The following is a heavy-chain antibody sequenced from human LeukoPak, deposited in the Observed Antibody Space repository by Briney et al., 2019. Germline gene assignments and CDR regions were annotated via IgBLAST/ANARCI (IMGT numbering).Heavy chain of an antibody. D-gene: IGHD5-18*01. CDR2: INPASGGT. Sequence: ASVKVSCKASGYTFTAYYIHWVRQAPGQGLEWRGWINPASGGTSYAQKFQGRVTMTSDTSISTAYMELSRLRSDDTAVYFCARAGGGYSSGWGAFDIWGQGTMVTVSS. CDR3: ARAGGGYSSGWGAFDI. J-gene: IGHJ3*02. CDR1: GYTFTAYY. V-gene: IGHV1-2*02.